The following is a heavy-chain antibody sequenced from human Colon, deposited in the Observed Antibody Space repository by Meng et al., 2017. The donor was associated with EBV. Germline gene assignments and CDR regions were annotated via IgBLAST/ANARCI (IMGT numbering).Heavy chain of an antibody. J-gene: IGHJ4*02. Sequence: VQLHGSGPGLVTPSQTLSLTCTVSGGSVSSGGYYWTWIRQHPGKGLEWFGHIYYSGSTFYNPSLKRRVIISIDTSKNQFSLNLRSVTAADTAVYYCARVSSGWDYFDYWGQGTLVTVSS. V-gene: IGHV4-31*03. D-gene: IGHD6-19*01. CDR2: IYYSGST. CDR3: ARVSSGWDYFDY. CDR1: GGSVSSGGYY.